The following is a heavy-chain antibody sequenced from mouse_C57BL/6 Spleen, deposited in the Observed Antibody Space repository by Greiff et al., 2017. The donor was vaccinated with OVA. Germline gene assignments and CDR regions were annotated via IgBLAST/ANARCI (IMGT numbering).Heavy chain of an antibody. CDR1: GFSFNTYA. J-gene: IGHJ3*01. CDR3: VTAQATRFAY. CDR2: IRSKSNNYAT. V-gene: IGHV10-1*01. D-gene: IGHD3-2*02. Sequence: GGGLVQPKGSLKLSCAASGFSFNTYAMNWVRQAPGKGLEWVARIRSKSNNYATYYADSVKDRFTISRDDSESMLYLQMNNLKTEDTAMYYCVTAQATRFAYWGQGTLVTVSA.